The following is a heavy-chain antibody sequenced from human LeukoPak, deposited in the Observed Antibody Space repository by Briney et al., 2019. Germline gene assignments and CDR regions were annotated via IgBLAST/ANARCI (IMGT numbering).Heavy chain of an antibody. CDR3: ARHGYDSSGYYGDAFDI. CDR1: GYSFTSYW. CDR2: IYPGNSDT. V-gene: IGHV5-51*01. D-gene: IGHD3-22*01. Sequence: GESLKISCKGSGYSFTSYWIGWVRQMPGKGLEWMGIIYPGNSDTRYSPSFQGQVTISADKSISTAYLQWSSLKASDTAMNYCARHGYDSSGYYGDAFDIWGQGTMVTVSS. J-gene: IGHJ3*02.